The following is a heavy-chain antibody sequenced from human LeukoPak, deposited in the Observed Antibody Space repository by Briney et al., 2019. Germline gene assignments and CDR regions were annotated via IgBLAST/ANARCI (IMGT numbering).Heavy chain of an antibody. CDR2: IYSGGST. Sequence: GGSLRLSCAASGFPVSSNPMSWVRQEPGKGLEWVSVIYSGGSTYYADSVKGRFIVSRDKSKNMLYLQMSSLRGDDTAVYYCASGDAFDIWGQGTTVTVSS. V-gene: IGHV3-66*01. CDR1: GFPVSSNP. CDR3: ASGDAFDI. J-gene: IGHJ3*02.